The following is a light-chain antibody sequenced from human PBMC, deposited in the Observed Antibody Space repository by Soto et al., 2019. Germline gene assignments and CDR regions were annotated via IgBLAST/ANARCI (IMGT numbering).Light chain of an antibody. V-gene: IGKV1-5*03. CDR3: QQYNDSFRYT. Sequence: DIRMTHSPSTLSASVGDRVTITCRASQSINTWLAWYQQKPGTVPKLLIYEASTLESGVPSRFSGSRSGTEFTLTVSSLQPDDFATYYCQQYNDSFRYTFGQGTKVDIK. J-gene: IGKJ2*01. CDR2: EAS. CDR1: QSINTW.